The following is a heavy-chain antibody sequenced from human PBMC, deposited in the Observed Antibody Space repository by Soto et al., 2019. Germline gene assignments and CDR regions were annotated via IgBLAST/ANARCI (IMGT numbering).Heavy chain of an antibody. D-gene: IGHD3-16*02. V-gene: IGHV3-23*01. CDR2: ISGSGGST. J-gene: IGHJ4*02. CDR1: GFTFSSYA. CDR3: ATAFHTHDYVWGSYRPVDY. Sequence: GGSLRLSCAASGFTFSSYAMSWVRQAPGKGLEWVSAISGSGGSTYYADSVKGRFTISRDNSKNTLYLQMNSLRAEDTAVYYCATAFHTHDYVWGSYRPVDYWGQGTLVTVSS.